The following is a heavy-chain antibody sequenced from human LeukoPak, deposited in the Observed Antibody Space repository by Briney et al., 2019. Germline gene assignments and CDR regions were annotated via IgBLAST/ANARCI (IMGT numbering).Heavy chain of an antibody. J-gene: IGHJ3*02. CDR3: ARVGYSSGWYAVEAFDI. D-gene: IGHD6-19*01. V-gene: IGHV4-59*01. CDR2: IYYSGST. CDR1: GGSISSYY. Sequence: PSETLSLTCTVSGGSISSYYWSWIRQPPGKGLEWIGYIYYSGSTNYNPSLKRRVTISVDTSKNQFSLKLSSVTAADTAVYYCARVGYSSGWYAVEAFDIWGQGTMVTVSS.